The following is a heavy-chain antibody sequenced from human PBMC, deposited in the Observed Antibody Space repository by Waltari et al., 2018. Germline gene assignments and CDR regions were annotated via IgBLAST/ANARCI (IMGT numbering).Heavy chain of an antibody. CDR3: ASGSPFRPFGVDLYGMDV. CDR1: GGSISSYY. J-gene: IGHJ6*02. V-gene: IGHV4-59*01. CDR2: IYYSGST. D-gene: IGHD3-3*01. Sequence: QVQLQESGPGLVKPSETLSLTCTVSGGSISSYYWSWIRQPPGKGLEWIGYIYYSGSTNYNPSLKSRVTISVDTSKNQFSLKLSSVTAADTAVYYCASGSPFRPFGVDLYGMDVWGQGTTVTVSS.